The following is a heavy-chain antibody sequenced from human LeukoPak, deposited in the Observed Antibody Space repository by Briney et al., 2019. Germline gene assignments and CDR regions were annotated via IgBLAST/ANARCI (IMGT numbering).Heavy chain of an antibody. J-gene: IGHJ3*02. CDR3: ATYGDYVGSAFDI. CDR1: GYTFTSYA. Sequence: GASVKVSCKASGYTFTSYAMHWVRQAPGQRLEWMGWINAGNGNTKYSQKFQGRVTITRDTSAGTAYMELSSLRSEDTAVYYCATYGDYVGSAFDIWGQGTMVTVSS. CDR2: INAGNGNT. V-gene: IGHV1-3*01. D-gene: IGHD4-17*01.